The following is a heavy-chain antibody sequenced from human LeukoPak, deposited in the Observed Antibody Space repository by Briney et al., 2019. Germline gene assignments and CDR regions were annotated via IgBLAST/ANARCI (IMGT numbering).Heavy chain of an antibody. D-gene: IGHD4-17*01. J-gene: IGHJ4*02. CDR2: ISGSGGST. Sequence: GGSLRLSCAASGFTFSSYGMHWVRQAPGKGLEWVSAISGSGGSTYYADSVKGRFTISRDNSKNTLYLQMNSLRAEDTAVYYCAKDSDGGHFDYWGQGTLVTVSS. V-gene: IGHV3-23*01. CDR3: AKDSDGGHFDY. CDR1: GFTFSSYG.